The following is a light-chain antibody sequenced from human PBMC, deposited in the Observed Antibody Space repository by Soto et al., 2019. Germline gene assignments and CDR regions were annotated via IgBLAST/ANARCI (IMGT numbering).Light chain of an antibody. Sequence: QSVLTQPPSASGTPGQRVTISCSGSSSNIGSNYVYWYQQLPGTAPKLLIYSHDQRPSGVPDRFSVSKSGTSASLAISGLRSEDEADYYCAAWDDSLSGVVFGGGTKLTVL. J-gene: IGLJ2*01. CDR3: AAWDDSLSGVV. CDR2: SHD. CDR1: SSNIGSNY. V-gene: IGLV1-47*02.